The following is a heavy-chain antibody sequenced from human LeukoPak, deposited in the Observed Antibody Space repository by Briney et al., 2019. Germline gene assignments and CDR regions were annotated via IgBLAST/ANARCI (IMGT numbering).Heavy chain of an antibody. Sequence: GGSLRLSCAMTGFVFRSYSVHWVRQAPGKGLEWVAVIWYEADHHYYGDSVKGRFTVSRDNFKNTLYLQMNSLRVEDTAVYYCVSPSRPGTTLYFDWWGQGTLVTVSA. V-gene: IGHV3-33*01. CDR1: GFVFRSYS. J-gene: IGHJ4*02. D-gene: IGHD1-1*01. CDR2: IWYEADHH. CDR3: VSPSRPGTTLYFDW.